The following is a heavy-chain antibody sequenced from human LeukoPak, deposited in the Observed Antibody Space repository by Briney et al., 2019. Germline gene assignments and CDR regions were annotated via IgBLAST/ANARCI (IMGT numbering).Heavy chain of an antibody. V-gene: IGHV4-30-2*01. J-gene: IGHJ6*04. Sequence: PSQTLSLTCAVSGGSISSGGYSWSWIRQPPGKGLEWNGYNYHSGSTYYNPSLKSRVTISVDRSKNQCSLKLSSVAAADTAVYYCARSPHPYYYYGMDVCGKGTTVTVSS. CDR3: ARSPHPYYYYGMDV. CDR1: GGSISSGGYS. CDR2: NYHSGST.